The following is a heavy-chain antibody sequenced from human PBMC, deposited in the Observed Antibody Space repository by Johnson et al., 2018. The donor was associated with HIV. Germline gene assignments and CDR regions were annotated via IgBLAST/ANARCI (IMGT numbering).Heavy chain of an antibody. CDR3: ARAPGWNDVWGAFDI. CDR1: GFTVSSNY. J-gene: IGHJ3*02. CDR2: INWNGGSI. D-gene: IGHD1-1*01. V-gene: IGHV3-20*04. Sequence: VQLVESGGGLVKPGGSLRLSCAASGFTVSSNYMSWVRQAPGKGLEWVSGINWNGGSIAYADSVQGRFTISRDNAKNSLYLQMNSLRAEDTALYYCARAPGWNDVWGAFDIWGQGTMVTVSS.